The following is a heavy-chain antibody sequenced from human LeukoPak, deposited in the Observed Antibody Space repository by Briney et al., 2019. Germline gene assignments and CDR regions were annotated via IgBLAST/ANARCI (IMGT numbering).Heavy chain of an antibody. CDR3: ARREPGATFNYYYYMDV. CDR2: IKQDGSEK. D-gene: IGHD1-26*01. CDR1: GFTFSSYW. J-gene: IGHJ6*03. V-gene: IGHV3-7*01. Sequence: GGSLRLSCAASGFTFSSYWMSWVRLAPGKGLEWVANIKQDGSEKYYVDSVKGRFTISRDNAKNSLYLQMNSLRAEDTAVYYCARREPGATFNYYYYMDVWGKGTTVTVSS.